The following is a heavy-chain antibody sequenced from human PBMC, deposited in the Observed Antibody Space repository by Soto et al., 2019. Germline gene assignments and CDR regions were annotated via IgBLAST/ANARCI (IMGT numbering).Heavy chain of an antibody. D-gene: IGHD2-2*01. CDR2: VNPSGGDT. CDR1: GFAFITYY. Sequence: ASVKVSCKASGFAFITYYMHWVRQAPGQGLEWVGTVNPSGGDTSYAQKFQGRVTMTRDASTNSLYMEISNLRSEDTAVYYCARGRYCSSTSCRNYYYYYGMDVWDQGTTVTVSS. V-gene: IGHV1-46*01. CDR3: ARGRYCSSTSCRNYYYYYGMDV. J-gene: IGHJ6*02.